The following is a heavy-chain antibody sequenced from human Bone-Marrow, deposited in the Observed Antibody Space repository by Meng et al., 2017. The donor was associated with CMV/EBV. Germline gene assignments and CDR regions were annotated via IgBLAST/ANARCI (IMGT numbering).Heavy chain of an antibody. CDR1: GDSISSGGYY. Sequence: SETLSLTCTASGDSISSGGYYWSWIRQHPGKGLEWIGYIYYSGSPYYSPSLKSRITISIDTSKNHFSLKLSSVSAADTAVYYCARLVTIFGVAHYWGQGILVTVSS. J-gene: IGHJ4*02. CDR3: ARLVTIFGVAHY. CDR2: IYYSGSP. V-gene: IGHV4-31*03. D-gene: IGHD3-3*01.